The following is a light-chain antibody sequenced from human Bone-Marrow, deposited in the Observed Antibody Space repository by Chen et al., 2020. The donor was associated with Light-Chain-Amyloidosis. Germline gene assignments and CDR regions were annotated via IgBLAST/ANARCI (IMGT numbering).Light chain of an antibody. V-gene: IGKV3-15*01. J-gene: IGKJ4*01. CDR2: GAS. Sequence: VMTQPQATLSVSPGERATLSCRASQSVGGDVAWYQQKPGQAPRLLIYGASTRATGIPVRFSGSGSRTEFTLTISSLQSEDFAVYYCQQYNNWPLTFGGGTKVEIK. CDR3: QQYNNWPLT. CDR1: QSVGGD.